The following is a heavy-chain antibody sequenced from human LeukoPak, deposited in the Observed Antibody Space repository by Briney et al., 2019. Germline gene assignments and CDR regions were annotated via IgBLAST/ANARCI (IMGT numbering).Heavy chain of an antibody. CDR1: GFTFSSYA. CDR3: ARGATVTTVLSYFDY. D-gene: IGHD4-17*01. Sequence: QSGGSLRLSCAASGFTFSSYAMHWVRQAPGKGLEWVAVISYDGSNKYYADSVKGRFTISRDNSKNTLYLQTNSLRAEDTAVYYCARGATVTTVLSYFDYWGQGTLVTVSS. CDR2: ISYDGSNK. V-gene: IGHV3-30-3*01. J-gene: IGHJ4*02.